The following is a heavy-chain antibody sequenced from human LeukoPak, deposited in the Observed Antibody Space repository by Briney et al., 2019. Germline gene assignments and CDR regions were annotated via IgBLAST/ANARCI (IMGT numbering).Heavy chain of an antibody. Sequence: GGSLRLSCAASSNYPMNWIRQAPGKGLEWTSHISSSGDTIYYADSVKGRFTISRDNAKNSLFLQVNSLRAEDTAVYYCARGDNGFNIWGQETVVTVSS. J-gene: IGHJ3*02. CDR3: ARGDNGFNI. CDR1: SNYP. V-gene: IGHV3-48*04. CDR2: ISSSGDTI.